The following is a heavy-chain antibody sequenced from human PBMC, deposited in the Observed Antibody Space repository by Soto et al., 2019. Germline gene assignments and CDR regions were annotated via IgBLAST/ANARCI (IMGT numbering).Heavy chain of an antibody. Sequence: VQLVESGGGVVQPGRSLRLSCAASGFTFSSYGMHWVRQAPGKGLEWVAVIWYDGSNKYYADSVKGRFTISRDNSKITLYLQMNSLRAEDTAVYYCARDRLRDGFGSGFYYYYYYGMDVWGQGTTVTVSS. D-gene: IGHD3-3*01. CDR3: ARDRLRDGFGSGFYYYYYYGMDV. V-gene: IGHV3-33*01. CDR2: IWYDGSNK. J-gene: IGHJ6*02. CDR1: GFTFSSYG.